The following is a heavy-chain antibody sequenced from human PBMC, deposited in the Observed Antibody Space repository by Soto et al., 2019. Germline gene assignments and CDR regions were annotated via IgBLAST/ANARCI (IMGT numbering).Heavy chain of an antibody. Sequence: EVQLVESGGGLVQPGGSLRLSCAASGFTFSSYWMHWVRQAPGKGLVWVSRINSDGSSTSYADSVKGRFTISRDNAKTTLYLQMNSLRAEDTAVYYCARAYSSGWYQGARRHYFDYWGQGTLVTVSS. J-gene: IGHJ4*02. CDR2: INSDGSST. V-gene: IGHV3-74*01. CDR1: GFTFSSYW. D-gene: IGHD6-19*01. CDR3: ARAYSSGWYQGARRHYFDY.